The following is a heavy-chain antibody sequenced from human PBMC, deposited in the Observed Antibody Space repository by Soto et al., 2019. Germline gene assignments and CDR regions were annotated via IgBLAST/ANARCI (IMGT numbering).Heavy chain of an antibody. J-gene: IGHJ6*02. Sequence: SETLSLTCTVSGGSISSSSYYWGWIRQPPGKGLEWIGSIYYSGSTYDNPSLKSRVTISVDTSKNQFSLNLSSVTAADTAVYYCARHGYCGGDCDSPSYYYYGMDVWGQGTTVTVSS. V-gene: IGHV4-39*01. D-gene: IGHD2-21*02. CDR1: GGSISSSSYY. CDR2: IYYSGST. CDR3: ARHGYCGGDCDSPSYYYYGMDV.